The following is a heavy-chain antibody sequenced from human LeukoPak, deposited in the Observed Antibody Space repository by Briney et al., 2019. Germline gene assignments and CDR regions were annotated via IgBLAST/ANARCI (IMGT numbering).Heavy chain of an antibody. CDR3: AGGWFGELLGGY. CDR2: IYYSGST. D-gene: IGHD3-10*01. CDR1: GGSISSYY. V-gene: IGHV4-59*01. J-gene: IGHJ4*02. Sequence: SETLSLTCTVSGGSISSYYWSWIRQPPGKGLEWIGCIYYSGSTNYNPSLKSRVTISVDTSKNQFSLKLSSVTAADTAVYYCAGGWFGELLGGYWGQGTLVTVSS.